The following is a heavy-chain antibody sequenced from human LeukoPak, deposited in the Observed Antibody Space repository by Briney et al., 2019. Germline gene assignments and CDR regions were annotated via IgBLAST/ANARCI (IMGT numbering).Heavy chain of an antibody. CDR3: ARGSQDRGSDFES. CDR2: ISYDGSNQ. CDR1: GFTFSSYA. V-gene: IGHV3-30*04. Sequence: PGRSLGLSCAASGFTFSSYAMHWVRQAPGQGPEWVAVISYDGSNQHYTDSVKGRFTISRDNSKNTLYLQMNSLNTEDTAIYFCARGSQDRGSDFESWGQGTLVTVSS. J-gene: IGHJ4*02.